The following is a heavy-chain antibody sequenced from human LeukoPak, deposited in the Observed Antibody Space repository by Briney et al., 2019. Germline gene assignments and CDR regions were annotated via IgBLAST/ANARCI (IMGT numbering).Heavy chain of an antibody. Sequence: ASVKVSCEASGYTLTSYGINWVRQAPGQGLEWMGWISTQSGNTNYAQKVQGRLTLTTDRSTNTAYMELRSLRSDDTAVYYCARGAYGDKWGQGTLVTVS. J-gene: IGHJ4*02. CDR1: GYTLTSYG. D-gene: IGHD4-17*01. V-gene: IGHV1-18*01. CDR2: ISTQSGNT. CDR3: ARGAYGDK.